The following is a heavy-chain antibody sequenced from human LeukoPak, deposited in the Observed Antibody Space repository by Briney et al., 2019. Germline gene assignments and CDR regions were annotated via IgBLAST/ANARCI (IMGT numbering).Heavy chain of an antibody. CDR2: FDPEDGET. J-gene: IGHJ5*02. CDR1: GYTFNDYY. V-gene: IGHV1-24*01. D-gene: IGHD2-2*01. Sequence: GASVKVSCKASGYTFNDYYMHWVRQAPGQGLEWMGGFDPEDGETIYAQKFQGRVTMTEDTSTDTAFMELSSLRSEDTAVYYCATDRVVPASIGGIWFDPWGQGTLVTVSS. CDR3: ATDRVVPASIGGIWFDP.